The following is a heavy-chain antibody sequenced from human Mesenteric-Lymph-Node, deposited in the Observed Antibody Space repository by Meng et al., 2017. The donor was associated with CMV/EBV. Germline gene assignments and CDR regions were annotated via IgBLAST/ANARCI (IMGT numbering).Heavy chain of an antibody. D-gene: IGHD2-8*01. CDR3: AKDRDKWTRAFDI. V-gene: IGHV3-23*01. J-gene: IGHJ3*02. Sequence: GESLKISCVASGFIFSNYAMTWVRQSPGKGLEWVSTISRVGGRIYYADSVKGRFTISRDDSKNTLSLHMNSLRADDTAVYYCAKDRDKWTRAFDIWGQGTMVTVSS. CDR1: GFIFSNYA. CDR2: ISRVGGRI.